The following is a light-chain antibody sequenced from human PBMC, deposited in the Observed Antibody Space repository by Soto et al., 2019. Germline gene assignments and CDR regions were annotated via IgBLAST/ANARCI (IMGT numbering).Light chain of an antibody. V-gene: IGKV3-11*01. CDR3: QQRSNWPFT. CDR1: QSVSSY. Sequence: ELVLTKSQATLSLSPGERATLSCRASQSVSSYLAWYQQKAGQAPRLLIYDAANRATSIPAGVSGRGSGTDFNITISSLEPDDFAVYFCQQRSNWPFTFGQGTRLAI. CDR2: DAA. J-gene: IGKJ5*01.